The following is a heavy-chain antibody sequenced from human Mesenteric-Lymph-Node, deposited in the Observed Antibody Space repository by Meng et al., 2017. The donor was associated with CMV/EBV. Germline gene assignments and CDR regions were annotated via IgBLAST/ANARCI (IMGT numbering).Heavy chain of an antibody. CDR2: ISSDGSST. Sequence: FTTYWMHWVRQAPGKGLVWVSRISSDGSSTKYADSVKGRFTISRDNSENTVYLQMSSLGAEDTAVYYCARLPYDYVWGSYRPYHFDYWGRGTLVTVSS. CDR1: FTTYW. D-gene: IGHD3-16*02. CDR3: ARLPYDYVWGSYRPYHFDY. J-gene: IGHJ4*02. V-gene: IGHV3-74*03.